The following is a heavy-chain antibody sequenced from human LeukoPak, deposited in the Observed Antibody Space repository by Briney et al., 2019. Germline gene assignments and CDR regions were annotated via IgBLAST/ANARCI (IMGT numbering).Heavy chain of an antibody. J-gene: IGHJ5*02. V-gene: IGHV3-11*01. D-gene: IGHD3-22*01. Sequence: PGGSLRLSCAASGFTFSDYYMSWIRQAPGKGLEWVSYISSSGSTIYYADSVKGRFTISRDNAKNSLYLQMNSLRAEDTAVYYCARDYTYYYDSSGNDRSNWFDPWGQGTLVTVSS. CDR2: ISSSGSTI. CDR1: GFTFSDYY. CDR3: ARDYTYYYDSSGNDRSNWFDP.